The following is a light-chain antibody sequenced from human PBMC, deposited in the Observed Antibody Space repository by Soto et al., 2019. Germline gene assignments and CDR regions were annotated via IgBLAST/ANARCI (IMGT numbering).Light chain of an antibody. V-gene: IGLV1-51*01. J-gene: IGLJ2*01. CDR1: SSNIGNNY. CDR2: DNN. CDR3: GMCDSSLSYARVV. Sequence: QSVLTQPPSVSAAPGQKVTISCSGSSSNIGNNYVSWYQQLPGTAPKLLIYDNNKLPSGIPDRFSGSKSGTSATLGITGLQTGDEADYYGGMCDSSLSYARVVFGGGTKVTVL.